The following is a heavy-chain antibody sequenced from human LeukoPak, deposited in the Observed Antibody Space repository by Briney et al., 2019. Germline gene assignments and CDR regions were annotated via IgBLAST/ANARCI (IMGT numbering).Heavy chain of an antibody. Sequence: IRYDGSNKYYADSVKGRFTISRDNSKNTLYLQMNSLRAEDTAVYYCAKVRGGNSGQYYFDYWGQGTLVTVSS. D-gene: IGHD4-23*01. CDR3: AKVRGGNSGQYYFDY. J-gene: IGHJ4*02. CDR2: IRYDGSNK. V-gene: IGHV3-30*02.